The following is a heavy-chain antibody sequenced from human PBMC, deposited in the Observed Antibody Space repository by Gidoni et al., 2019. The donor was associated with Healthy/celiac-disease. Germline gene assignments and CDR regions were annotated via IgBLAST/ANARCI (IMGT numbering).Heavy chain of an antibody. D-gene: IGHD5-18*01. V-gene: IGHV3-15*01. CDR2: IKSKTDGGTT. CDR1: GFTFRNAW. CDR3: TTDRDTAINY. Sequence: EVQLVEAGGGLVTRGGSFRLSCVVSGFTFRNAWLGWVRLAPGKGLELVCRIKSKTDGGTTDYAAPVKGRSTISRDDSKNTLYLQMNSLKTEDTAVYYCTTDRDTAINYWGQGTLVTVSS. J-gene: IGHJ4*02.